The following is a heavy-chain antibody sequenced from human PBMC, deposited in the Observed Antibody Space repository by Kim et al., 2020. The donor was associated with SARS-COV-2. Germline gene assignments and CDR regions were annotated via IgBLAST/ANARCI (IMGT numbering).Heavy chain of an antibody. D-gene: IGHD2-2*02. CDR2: IWYDGSNK. CDR1: GFTFSSYG. V-gene: IGHV3-33*01. CDR3: AREGRYQLLYREGYYYYGMDV. J-gene: IGHJ6*02. Sequence: GGSLRLSCAASGFTFSSYGMHWVRQAPGKGLEWVAVIWYDGSNKYYADSVKGRFTISRDNSKNTLYLQMNSLRAEDTAVYYCAREGRYQLLYREGYYYYGMDVWGQGTTVTVSS.